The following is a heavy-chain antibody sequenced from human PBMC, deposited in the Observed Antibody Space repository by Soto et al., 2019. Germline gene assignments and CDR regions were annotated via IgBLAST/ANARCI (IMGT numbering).Heavy chain of an antibody. D-gene: IGHD4-4*01. CDR1: EGCRTSGGSY. V-gene: IGHV4-31*02. Sequence: SEPLSLEWTVAEGCRTSGGSYCRWIRQHPGKGLEWIEYIYYSGSTYHNPSLKSRVTTSVDTSKNQFSLKLSSVTAADTAVYYCARDSTVTSFDYWGQGTLVTVSA. CDR2: IYYSGST. CDR3: ARDSTVTSFDY. J-gene: IGHJ4*02.